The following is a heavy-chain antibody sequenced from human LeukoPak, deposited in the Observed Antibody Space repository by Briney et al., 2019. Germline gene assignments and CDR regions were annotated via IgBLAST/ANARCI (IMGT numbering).Heavy chain of an antibody. V-gene: IGHV3-48*01. J-gene: IGHJ4*02. CDR3: ARASYYYDSDY. CDR1: GFTFSSYS. D-gene: IGHD3-22*01. Sequence: PGGSLRLSCAASGFTFSSYSMNWVRQAPGKGLEWLSYISSSSSTIYYADSVKGRFTISRDNAKNSLYLQMNSLRAEDTAVYYCARASYYYDSDYWGQGTLVTVSS. CDR2: ISSSSSTI.